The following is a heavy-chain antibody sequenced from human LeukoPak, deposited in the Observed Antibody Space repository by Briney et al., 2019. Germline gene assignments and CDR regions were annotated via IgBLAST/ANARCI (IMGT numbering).Heavy chain of an antibody. CDR3: ARERYYDSSGYYEAYFDY. Sequence: DPSQTLSLTCAVSGGSISSGGYSWSWIRQPAGKGLEWIGRIYTSGSTNYNPSLKSRVTMSVDTSKNQFSLKLSSVTAADTAVYYCARERYYDSSGYYEAYFDYWGQGTLVTVSS. D-gene: IGHD3-22*01. CDR1: GGSISSGGYS. V-gene: IGHV4-61*02. CDR2: IYTSGST. J-gene: IGHJ4*02.